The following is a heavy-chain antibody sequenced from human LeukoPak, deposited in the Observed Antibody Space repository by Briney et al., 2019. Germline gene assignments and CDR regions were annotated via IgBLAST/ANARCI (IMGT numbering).Heavy chain of an antibody. CDR1: GGSISSSSYY. Sequence: PSETLSLTCTVSGGSISSSSYYWGWIRQPPGKGLEWIGSIYYSGSTHYNPSLKSRVTISVDTSKNQFSLKLSSVTAADTAVYYCATDCSSTTCYNKRGFDPWGQGTLVTVSS. CDR2: IYYSGST. J-gene: IGHJ5*02. D-gene: IGHD2-2*02. V-gene: IGHV4-39*07. CDR3: ATDCSSTTCYNKRGFDP.